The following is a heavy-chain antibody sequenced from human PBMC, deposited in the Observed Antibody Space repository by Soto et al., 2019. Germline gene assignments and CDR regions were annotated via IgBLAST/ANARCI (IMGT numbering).Heavy chain of an antibody. V-gene: IGHV3-48*03. Sequence: GGSLRLSCAASGFTFSSYEMNWVRQAPGKGLEWVSYISSSGSTIYYADSVKGRFTISRDNAKNSLYLQMNSLRAEDTAVYYCARDSPVVTGTRTSYYYYYYGMDVWGQGTTVTVSS. J-gene: IGHJ6*02. CDR1: GFTFSSYE. D-gene: IGHD1-20*01. CDR2: ISSSGSTI. CDR3: ARDSPVVTGTRTSYYYYYYGMDV.